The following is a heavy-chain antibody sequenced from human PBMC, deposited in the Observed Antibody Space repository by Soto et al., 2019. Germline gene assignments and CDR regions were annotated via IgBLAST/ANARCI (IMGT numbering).Heavy chain of an antibody. CDR2: IIPIFGTA. D-gene: IGHD1-1*01. CDR3: SLRNGLDYYYCCGMDL. CDR1: VGTFSSYA. V-gene: IGHV1-69*13. J-gene: IGHJ6*04. Sequence: SVKVSCKAAVGTFSSYAISWVRQAPGQGLEWKGGIIPIFGTANYAQKCQGRVTITADESTSTAYMELSSLRSEDTAVYYCSLRNGLDYYYCCGMDLWGKGTTVTVS.